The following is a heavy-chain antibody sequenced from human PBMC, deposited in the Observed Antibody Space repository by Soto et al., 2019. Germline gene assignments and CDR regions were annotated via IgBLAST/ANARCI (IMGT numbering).Heavy chain of an antibody. D-gene: IGHD6-19*01. CDR2: IYWDDDK. CDR3: AYRRAQGIGLGGTFDS. Sequence: QITLKESGPTLVKPTQTLTLTCTFSGFSFSTTGVGVGWIRQPPGKALEWLALIYWDDDKRYSPSLKSRVTITKDTSKNQVVLRMTNMDPVDTATYFCAYRRAQGIGLGGTFDSWGQGTLVTVSS. CDR1: GFSFSTTGVG. V-gene: IGHV2-5*02. J-gene: IGHJ4*02.